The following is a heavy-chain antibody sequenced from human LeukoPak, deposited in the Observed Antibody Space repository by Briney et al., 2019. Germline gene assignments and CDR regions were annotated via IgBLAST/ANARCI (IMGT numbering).Heavy chain of an antibody. CDR1: GYTFTAYY. J-gene: IGHJ4*02. D-gene: IGHD3-10*01. V-gene: IGHV1-2*02. CDR2: INPKSGGT. Sequence: ASVTVSCKASGYTFTAYYMHWVRQAPGQGLEWMGWINPKSGGTNYAQKFQGRVTMTRDTSISTAYMELSRLRSDGTAVYYCARSRVRGSGSYILDFWGQGTLVTVSS. CDR3: ARSRVRGSGSYILDF.